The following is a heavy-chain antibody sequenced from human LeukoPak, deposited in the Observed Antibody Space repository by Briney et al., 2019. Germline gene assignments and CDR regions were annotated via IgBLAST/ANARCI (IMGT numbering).Heavy chain of an antibody. J-gene: IGHJ5*02. CDR3: ARATAYCSGGSCYLSWFDP. V-gene: IGHV4-61*01. CDR1: GGSVSSGSYY. D-gene: IGHD2-15*01. CDR2: IYYSAST. Sequence: PSETLSLTCTVSGGSVSSGSYYWSWIRQPPGKGLEWIGYIYYSASTNYNPSLKSRVTISVDTSNNQFSLKLSSVTADDTAVYYCARATAYCSGGSCYLSWFDPWGQGTLVTVSS.